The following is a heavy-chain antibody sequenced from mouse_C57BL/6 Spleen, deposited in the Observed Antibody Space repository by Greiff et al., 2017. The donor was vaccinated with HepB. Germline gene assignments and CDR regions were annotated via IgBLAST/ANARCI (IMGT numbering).Heavy chain of an antibody. CDR2: INPSTGGT. D-gene: IGHD1-1*01. V-gene: IGHV1-42*01. CDR1: GYSFTGYY. Sequence: VHVKQSGPELVKPGASVKISCKASGYSFTGYYMNWVKQSPEKSLEWIGEINPSTGGTTYNQKFKAKATLTVDKSSSTAYMQLKSLTSEDSAVYYCARSDYYGSSYGFAYWGQGTLVTVSA. J-gene: IGHJ3*01. CDR3: ARSDYYGSSYGFAY.